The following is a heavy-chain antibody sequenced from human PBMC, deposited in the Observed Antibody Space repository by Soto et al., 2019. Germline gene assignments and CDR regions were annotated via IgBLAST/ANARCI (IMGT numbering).Heavy chain of an antibody. D-gene: IGHD6-13*01. J-gene: IGHJ4*02. CDR2: INPARGST. CDR3: ARDLAAGDH. Sequence: QVQLVQSGAEVKKPGASVKVSCRTSGYTFTHYYIHWVRQARGQGLEWLGIINPARGSTNYAQDFHGRVTLTMDTSTTPVYMELSGLGAEDTAIFYGARDLAAGDHWGQGTLVTVSS. CDR1: GYTFTHYY. V-gene: IGHV1-46*01.